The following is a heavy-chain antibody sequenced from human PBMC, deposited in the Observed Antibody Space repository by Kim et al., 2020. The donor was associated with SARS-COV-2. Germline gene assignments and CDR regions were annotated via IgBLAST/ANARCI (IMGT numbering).Heavy chain of an antibody. CDR2: T. D-gene: IGHD5-18*01. J-gene: IGHJ4*02. V-gene: IGHV3-53*01. CDR3: ARVLGYFYFDY. Sequence: TYYADAVKGRFTISRDNSKNTLYLQMNSLRAEDTAVYYCARVLGYFYFDYWGQGTLVTVSS.